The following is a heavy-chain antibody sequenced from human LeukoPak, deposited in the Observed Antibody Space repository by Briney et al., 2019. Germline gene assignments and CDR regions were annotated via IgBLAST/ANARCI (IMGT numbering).Heavy chain of an antibody. D-gene: IGHD3-22*01. CDR3: ARGRDNSGYYFDY. V-gene: IGHV4-34*01. J-gene: IGHJ4*02. CDR2: INHSGST. Sequence: PSETLSLTCAVYGGSFSGYYWSWIRQPPGEGLEWIGEINHSGSTNYNPSLKSRVTISVGTSKNQFSLKLSSVTAADTAVYYCARGRDNSGYYFDYWGQGTLVTVSS. CDR1: GGSFSGYY.